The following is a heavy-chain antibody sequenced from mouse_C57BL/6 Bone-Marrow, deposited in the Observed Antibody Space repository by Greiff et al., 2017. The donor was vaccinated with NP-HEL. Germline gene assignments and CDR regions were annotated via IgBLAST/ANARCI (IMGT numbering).Heavy chain of an antibody. D-gene: IGHD2-4*01. CDR2: ISSGGSYT. V-gene: IGHV5-6*03. CDR3: ARIYYDYADY. J-gene: IGHJ2*01. CDR1: GFTFSSYG. Sequence: EVKLVESGGGLVKPGGSLKLSCAASGFTFSSYGMSWVRQTPDKRLEWVATISSGGSYTYYPDSVKGRFTISRDNAKNTLYLQMSSLKSEDTAMYYCARIYYDYADYWGQGTTLTVSS.